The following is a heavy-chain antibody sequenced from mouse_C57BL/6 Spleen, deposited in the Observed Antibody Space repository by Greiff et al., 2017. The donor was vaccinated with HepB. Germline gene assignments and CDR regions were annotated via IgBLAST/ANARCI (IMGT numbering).Heavy chain of an antibody. CDR2: INPSSGYT. Sequence: VQLQQSGAELAKPGASVKLSCKASGYTFTSYWMHWVKQRPGQGLEWIGYINPSSGYTKYNQKFKDKATLTADKSSSTAYMQLSSLTYEDSAVYDCARCLITTVVASDYWGQGTTLTVAS. V-gene: IGHV1-7*01. CDR1: GYTFTSYW. D-gene: IGHD1-1*01. J-gene: IGHJ2*01. CDR3: ARCLITTVVASDY.